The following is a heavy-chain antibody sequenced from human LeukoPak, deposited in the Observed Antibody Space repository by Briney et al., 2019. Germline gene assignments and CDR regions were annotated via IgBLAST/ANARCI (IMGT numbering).Heavy chain of an antibody. CDR2: ISSSSSTI. Sequence: GGSLRLSCAASGFTFSSYGMNWVRQAPGKGLEWISYISSSSSTIYYADSVRGRFTISRDNAKNSLYLQMNSLRAEDTAVYYCARVGTGIDYWGQGTLVTVSS. CDR1: GFTFSSYG. D-gene: IGHD1-14*01. CDR3: ARVGTGIDY. V-gene: IGHV3-48*01. J-gene: IGHJ4*02.